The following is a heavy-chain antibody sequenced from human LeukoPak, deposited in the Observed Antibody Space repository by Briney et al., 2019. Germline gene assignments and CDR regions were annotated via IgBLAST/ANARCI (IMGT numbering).Heavy chain of an antibody. CDR1: GYTFTSYD. D-gene: IGHD3-10*01. CDR3: ARGPVGYYHGSGSYIDY. V-gene: IGHV1-8*01. CDR2: MNPNSGNT. J-gene: IGHJ4*02. Sequence: ASVKVSCKASGYTFTSYDINWVRQATGQGLEWMGWMNPNSGNTGYAQKFQGRVTMTRNTSISTAYMELSSLRSEDTAVYYCARGPVGYYHGSGSYIDYWGQGTLVTVSS.